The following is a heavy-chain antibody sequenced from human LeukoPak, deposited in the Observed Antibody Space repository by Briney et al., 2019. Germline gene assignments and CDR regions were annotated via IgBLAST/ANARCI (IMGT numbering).Heavy chain of an antibody. J-gene: IGHJ2*01. CDR2: INPSGGST. D-gene: IGHD2-21*02. Sequence: ASVKVSCTASGCTFTSYYMHWVRQAPGQGLEWMGIINPSGGSTSYAQKFQGRVTMTRDTSTSTVYMELSSLRSEDTAVYCCARGRGLVVVTAILPTPEWYFDLWGRGTLVTVSS. CDR3: ARGRGLVVVTAILPTPEWYFDL. CDR1: GCTFTSYY. V-gene: IGHV1-46*01.